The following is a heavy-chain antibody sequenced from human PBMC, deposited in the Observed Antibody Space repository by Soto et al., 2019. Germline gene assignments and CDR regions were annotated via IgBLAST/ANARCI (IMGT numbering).Heavy chain of an antibody. V-gene: IGHV1-69*02. CDR2: IIPILGIA. CDR1: GGTFSSYT. J-gene: IGHJ1*01. D-gene: IGHD6-19*01. CDR3: ASSHVAGSGEYFKH. Sequence: QVQLVQSGAEVKKPGSSVKVSCKASGGTFSSYTISWVRQAPGQGREWMGRIIPILGIANNAQKFQGRVTITADKSTSTAYMELSSLRSEDTAVYYCASSHVAGSGEYFKHWGQGTLVTVSS.